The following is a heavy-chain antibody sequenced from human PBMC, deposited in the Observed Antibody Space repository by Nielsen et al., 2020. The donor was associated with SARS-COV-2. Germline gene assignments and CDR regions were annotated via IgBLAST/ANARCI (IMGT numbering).Heavy chain of an antibody. J-gene: IGHJ5*02. V-gene: IGHV3-30*18. D-gene: IGHD6-13*01. Sequence: GGSLRLSCAASGFTFSSYGMHWVRQAPGKGLEWVAVISYDGSNKYYADSVKGRFTISRDNSKNTLYLQMNSLRAEDTAVYYCAKDGSSSSWYNWFDPWGQGTLVTVSS. CDR2: ISYDGSNK. CDR1: GFTFSSYG. CDR3: AKDGSSSSWYNWFDP.